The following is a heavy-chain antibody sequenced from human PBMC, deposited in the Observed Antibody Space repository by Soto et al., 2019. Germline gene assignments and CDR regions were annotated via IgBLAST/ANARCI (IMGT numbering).Heavy chain of an antibody. CDR3: ARVADCTYSSNCNGRAAFDM. CDR2: INRDGSTI. V-gene: IGHV3-74*01. Sequence: EVQLVESGGGLAQPGGSLRLSCAASGFTLSSHWMHWVRQAPGKGLVWVSRINRDGSTINYDDSVRGRSTISRDNAKNTLSLQMNSVRAEDTAVYYCARVADCTYSSNCNGRAAFDMWGQGTMVTVSS. D-gene: IGHD6-13*01. CDR1: GFTLSSHW. J-gene: IGHJ3*02.